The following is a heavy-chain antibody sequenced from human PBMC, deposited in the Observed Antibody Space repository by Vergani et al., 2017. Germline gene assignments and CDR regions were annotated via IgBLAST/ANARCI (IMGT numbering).Heavy chain of an antibody. CDR2: ISGQNFRT. Sequence: EVQLLESGGDLVQPGGSLRLSCAASGFTFNHYAMNWVRQAPGKGLEWVSGISGQNFRTHYADSVKGRFTISRDDSKNTVYLQINSLRAEDTAFYYCADLYGDDGFSPFWGQGTLVTVSS. V-gene: IGHV3-23*01. CDR1: GFTFNHYA. D-gene: IGHD2-21*01. J-gene: IGHJ4*02. CDR3: ADLYGDDGFSPF.